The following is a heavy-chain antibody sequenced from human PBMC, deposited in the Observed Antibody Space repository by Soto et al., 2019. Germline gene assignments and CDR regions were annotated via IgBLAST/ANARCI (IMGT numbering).Heavy chain of an antibody. D-gene: IGHD5-18*01. Sequence: SETLSLTCTVSGGSVSSGSYYWSWIRQPPGKGLEWIGYLYYSGSTNYNPSLKSRVTISVDTSKNQFSLKLSSVTAADTAVYYCARGGYSYGFDYWGQGTLVTVSS. CDR2: LYYSGST. CDR1: GGSVSSGSYY. V-gene: IGHV4-61*01. CDR3: ARGGYSYGFDY. J-gene: IGHJ4*02.